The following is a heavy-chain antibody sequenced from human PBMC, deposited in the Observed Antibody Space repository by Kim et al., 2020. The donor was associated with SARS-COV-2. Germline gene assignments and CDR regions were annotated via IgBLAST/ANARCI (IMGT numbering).Heavy chain of an antibody. J-gene: IGHJ6*02. V-gene: IGHV1-46*01. CDR3: ASGRQTTGTSYYYYGMDV. CDR1: GYTFTSYY. Sequence: ASVKVSCKASGYTFTSYYMHWVRQAPGQGLEWMGIINPSGGSTSYAQKFQGRVTMTRDTSTSTVYMELSSLRSEDTAVYYCASGRQTTGTSYYYYGMDVWGQGTTVTVSS. CDR2: INPSGGST. D-gene: IGHD1-1*01.